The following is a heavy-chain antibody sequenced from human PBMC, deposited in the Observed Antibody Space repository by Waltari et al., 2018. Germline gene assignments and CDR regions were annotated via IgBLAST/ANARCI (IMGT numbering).Heavy chain of an antibody. CDR3: VRNDGSVYGKFDC. CDR2: IVPDGTKT. Sequence: EVQLVESGGDLVQPGGSLRLSCATSGLTFSSAWMHWVRPPSGKGLVWVSRIVPDGTKTYYADSVKGRFSISRDNAKNTLYLQMNTLKVEDTATYYCVRNDGSVYGKFDCWGQGTPVTVSS. CDR1: GLTFSSAW. J-gene: IGHJ4*02. V-gene: IGHV3-74*01. D-gene: IGHD1-1*01.